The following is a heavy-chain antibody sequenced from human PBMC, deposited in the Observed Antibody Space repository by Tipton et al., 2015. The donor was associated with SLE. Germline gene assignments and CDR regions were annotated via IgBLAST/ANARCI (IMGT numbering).Heavy chain of an antibody. CDR3: AKGTLASCAGVRCYPFDS. Sequence: GSLRLSCAASGLSSVSYALTWFRHVPRKGLEWVSSLVGGGRGDTYYAGSVKGRFTISRDDSKNTLYLQMNSLRAEDTALYYCAKGTLASCAGVRCYPFDSWGQGTLVTVSS. CDR2: LVGGGRGDT. D-gene: IGHD2-15*01. J-gene: IGHJ4*02. V-gene: IGHV3-23*01. CDR1: GLSSVSYA.